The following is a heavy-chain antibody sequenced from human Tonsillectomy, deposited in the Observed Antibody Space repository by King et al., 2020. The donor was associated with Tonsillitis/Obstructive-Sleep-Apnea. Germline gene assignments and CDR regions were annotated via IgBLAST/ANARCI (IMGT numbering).Heavy chain of an antibody. Sequence: VQLVESGGGVVRPGGSLRLSCAASGFTFDDYGMSWVRQAPGKGLEWVSGINWKGGSTVYADSLKGRFTISRDNAKNSLYLQMDSLRVEDTAFYYCAKNYGDPDYWGQGTLVTVSS. CDR1: GFTFDDYG. V-gene: IGHV3-20*04. D-gene: IGHD4-17*01. J-gene: IGHJ4*02. CDR3: AKNYGDPDY. CDR2: INWKGGST.